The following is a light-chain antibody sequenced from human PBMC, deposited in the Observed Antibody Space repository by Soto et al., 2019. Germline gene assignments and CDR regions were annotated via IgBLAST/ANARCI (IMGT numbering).Light chain of an antibody. J-gene: IGKJ2*01. CDR2: DAS. CDR1: QSASSN. CDR3: QPYNNLYT. V-gene: IGKV3-15*01. Sequence: EVVMTQSPAPLSVSPGERATLSCRASQSASSNLAWYQQKPGQPPRLLDFDASTRAAGIPARFSGSGSGTEFTLTISSLQSEDFAVCYCQPYNNLYTLGQGTKLEIK.